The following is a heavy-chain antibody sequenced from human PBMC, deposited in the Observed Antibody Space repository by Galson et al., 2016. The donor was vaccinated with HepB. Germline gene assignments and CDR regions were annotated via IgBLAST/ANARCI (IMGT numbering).Heavy chain of an antibody. J-gene: IGHJ3*01. CDR2: ISNSGSTI. CDR1: GFTFSNYE. CDR3: ARARSIFYDGSGYLAS. Sequence: SLRLSCAASGFTFSNYEMNWVRQAPGKGLEWVSYISNSGSTIYYADSVKGRFAISRDNAKNSLYLQMNSLRGEDTAVYYCARARSIFYDGSGYLASWGQGTMVTVSS. D-gene: IGHD3-22*01. V-gene: IGHV3-48*03.